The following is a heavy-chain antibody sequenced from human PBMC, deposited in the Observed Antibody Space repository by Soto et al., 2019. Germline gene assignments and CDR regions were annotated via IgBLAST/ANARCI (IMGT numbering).Heavy chain of an antibody. CDR1: GFTFSSYA. D-gene: IGHD3-9*01. J-gene: IGHJ6*03. Sequence: EVQLLESGGGLVQPGGSLRLSCAASGFTFSSYAMGWVRQAPGQGLEWVSTISGSGGSTYYADSVKGRFTISRDNSKNTLYLQMNSLRAEDTAIYYCAKDSRYNYYNYMDVWGKGTTVTVSS. V-gene: IGHV3-23*01. CDR2: ISGSGGST. CDR3: AKDSRYNYYNYMDV.